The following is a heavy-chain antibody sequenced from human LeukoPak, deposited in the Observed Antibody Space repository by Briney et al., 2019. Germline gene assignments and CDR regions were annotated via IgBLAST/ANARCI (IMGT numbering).Heavy chain of an antibody. CDR3: AKSSYYDASGYYREYYFDS. CDR1: GFTFSSYW. V-gene: IGHV3-7*03. D-gene: IGHD3-22*01. CDR2: VKQDGSEK. J-gene: IGHJ4*02. Sequence: PGGSLTLSCAASGFTFSSYWMSWVRQAPGKGLEWVANVKQDGSEKYYVDSVKGRFTISRDKTKNTLYLQMNSLRAEDTAVYYCAKSSYYDASGYYREYYFDSWGQGTLVTVSS.